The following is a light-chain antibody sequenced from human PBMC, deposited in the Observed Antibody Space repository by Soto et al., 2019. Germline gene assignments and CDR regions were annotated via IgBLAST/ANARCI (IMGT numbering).Light chain of an antibody. J-gene: IGKJ1*01. Sequence: IVLMQSPGTLSLSPGERATLSCRASQSVSSSYLAWYQQKPGQAPRLLIYGASSRATGIPGRFSGSGSGTDFTLTISRLEPEDFAVYYCQQYDNSPPTWTFGQGTKVEIK. CDR3: QQYDNSPPTWT. V-gene: IGKV3-20*01. CDR1: QSVSSSY. CDR2: GAS.